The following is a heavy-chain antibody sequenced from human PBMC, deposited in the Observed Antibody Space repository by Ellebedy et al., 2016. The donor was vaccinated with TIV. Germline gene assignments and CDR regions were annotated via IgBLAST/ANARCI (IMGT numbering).Heavy chain of an antibody. J-gene: IGHJ4*02. CDR1: GFTFSSYS. V-gene: IGHV3-48*02. CDR2: ISSSSSTI. Sequence: GESLKISCAASGFTFSSYSMNWVRQAPGKGLGWVSYISSSSSTIYSADSVKGRFTISRDNAKNSLYLQMNSLRDEDTAVYYCATSTVARGSYSDYWGQGTLVTVSS. D-gene: IGHD3-10*01. CDR3: ATSTVARGSYSDY.